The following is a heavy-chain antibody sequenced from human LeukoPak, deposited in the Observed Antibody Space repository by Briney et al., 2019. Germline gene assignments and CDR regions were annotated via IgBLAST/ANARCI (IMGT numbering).Heavy chain of an antibody. Sequence: PSETLSLTCTVSGDSISSGTHYWGWMRQPPGKGLEWIGSVYYSGSTYYHPSLKSRVTMSVDTSKNQFSLKLSSVTAADTAVYYCARVFVDYYYMDVWGKGTTVTVSS. CDR1: GDSISSGTHY. CDR3: ARVFVDYYYMDV. CDR2: VYYSGST. D-gene: IGHD2-21*01. J-gene: IGHJ6*03. V-gene: IGHV4-39*07.